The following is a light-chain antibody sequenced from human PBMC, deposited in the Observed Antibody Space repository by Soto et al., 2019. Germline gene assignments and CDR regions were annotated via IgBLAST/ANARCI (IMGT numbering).Light chain of an antibody. J-gene: IGKJ4*01. V-gene: IGKV4-1*01. CDR2: GAS. CDR3: QQYWTTPLT. Sequence: DIVMTQSPDSLAVSLGERATINCKSSQSLLYSSNNKNYLAWYQQKPGPPPNLLISGASTRESGVPDRFTGSGSGTDFTLTIRNLQAEDVAVYYCQQYWTTPLTFGGGTKVQIK. CDR1: QSLLYSSNNKNY.